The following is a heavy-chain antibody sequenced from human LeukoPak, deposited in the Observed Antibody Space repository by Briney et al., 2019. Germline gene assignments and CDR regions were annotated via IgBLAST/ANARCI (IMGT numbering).Heavy chain of an antibody. CDR3: ARPYDNSGYYYVLRY. CDR1: GYTFTGYY. CDR2: INPNSGGT. D-gene: IGHD3-22*01. Sequence: ASVKVSCKASGYTFTGYYMHWVRQAPGQGLEWMGWINPNSGGTNYAQKFQGRVTMTRDTSISTAYMELSSLRSEDTAVYYCARPYDNSGYYYVLRYWGQGTLVTVSS. J-gene: IGHJ4*02. V-gene: IGHV1-2*02.